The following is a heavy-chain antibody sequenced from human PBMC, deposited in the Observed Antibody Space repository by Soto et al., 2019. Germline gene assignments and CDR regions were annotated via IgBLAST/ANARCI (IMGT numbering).Heavy chain of an antibody. V-gene: IGHV4-34*01. CDR2: IDHSGST. J-gene: IGHJ5*02. Sequence: QVQLQQWGAGLLKPSETLSLTCAVYGGSFSAYYWTWFRQPPGKGREWIGEIDHSGSTNYNPSLKSRVNILLDTSKNQFSLKLSSVTAADTAVYYCARIPYWNSGWFDIWGQGTLVTVSS. D-gene: IGHD1-7*01. CDR3: ARIPYWNSGWFDI. CDR1: GGSFSAYY.